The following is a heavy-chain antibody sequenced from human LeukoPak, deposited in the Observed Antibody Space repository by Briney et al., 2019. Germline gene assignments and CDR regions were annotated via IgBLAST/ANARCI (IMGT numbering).Heavy chain of an antibody. J-gene: IGHJ4*02. CDR2: ISSSSSYI. Sequence: GGSLRLSCAASGFTFSSYSMTWVRQAPGKGLEWVSSISSSSSYIYYADSVKGRFTISRDNAKNSLYLQMNSLRAEDTAVYYCAGEGSSSWLTRYYFDYWGQGTLVTVSS. CDR3: AGEGSSSWLTRYYFDY. D-gene: IGHD6-13*01. CDR1: GFTFSSYS. V-gene: IGHV3-21*01.